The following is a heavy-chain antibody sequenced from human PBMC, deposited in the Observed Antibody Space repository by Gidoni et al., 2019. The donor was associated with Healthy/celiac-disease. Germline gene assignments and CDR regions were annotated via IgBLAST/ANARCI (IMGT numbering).Heavy chain of an antibody. CDR1: GFTFSSYA. D-gene: IGHD3-10*01. CDR3: ARSMVRIKPYYYYGMDV. J-gene: IGHJ6*02. V-gene: IGHV3-30*01. Sequence: QVQLVESGGGVVQPGRSLRLSCAASGFTFSSYAMHWVRQAPGKGLEWVAVISYDGSNKYYADSVKGRFTISRDNSKNTLYLQMNSLRAEDTAVYYCARSMVRIKPYYYYGMDVWGQGTTVTVSS. CDR2: ISYDGSNK.